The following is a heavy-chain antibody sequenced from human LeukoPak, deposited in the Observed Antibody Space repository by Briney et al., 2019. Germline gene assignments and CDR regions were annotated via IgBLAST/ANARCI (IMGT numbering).Heavy chain of an antibody. D-gene: IGHD5-18*01. Sequence: ASVKVSCKASGYTFTSYDINWVRQATGQGLEWMGWMNPDSGNTGYAQKFQGRVTMTRNTSISTAYMELSSLRTEDTAVYYCARGQVDTAMSHWGQGTLVTVSS. V-gene: IGHV1-8*01. CDR1: GYTFTSYD. CDR2: MNPDSGNT. J-gene: IGHJ4*02. CDR3: ARGQVDTAMSH.